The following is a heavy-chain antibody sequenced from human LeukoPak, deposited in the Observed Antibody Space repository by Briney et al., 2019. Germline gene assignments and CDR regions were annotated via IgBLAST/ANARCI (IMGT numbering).Heavy chain of an antibody. CDR2: ISGSADST. V-gene: IGHV3-23*01. Sequence: PGGSLRLSCAASGFTFSSYAMSWVRQAPGKGLEWVSSISGSADSTYYADSVKGRFTISRDNSKNTLYLQMNSLRAEDTAVYYCAKPRGAEYYFDYWGQGTLVTVSS. D-gene: IGHD3-10*01. CDR3: AKPRGAEYYFDY. J-gene: IGHJ4*02. CDR1: GFTFSSYA.